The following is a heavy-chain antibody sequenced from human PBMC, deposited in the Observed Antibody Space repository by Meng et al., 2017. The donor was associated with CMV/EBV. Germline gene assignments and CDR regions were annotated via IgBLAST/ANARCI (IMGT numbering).Heavy chain of an antibody. D-gene: IGHD2-2*01. CDR3: AKDCFIGYCSSTSYYYYYGMDV. V-gene: IGHV3-23*01. CDR1: GFTFSSYA. CDR2: ISGSGGST. Sequence: GGSLRFSCAASGFTFSSYAMSWVRQAPGKGLEWVSAISGSGGSTYYADSVKGRFTISRDNSKNTLYLQMNSLRAEDTAVYYCAKDCFIGYCSSTSYYYYYGMDVWGQGTTVTV. J-gene: IGHJ6*02.